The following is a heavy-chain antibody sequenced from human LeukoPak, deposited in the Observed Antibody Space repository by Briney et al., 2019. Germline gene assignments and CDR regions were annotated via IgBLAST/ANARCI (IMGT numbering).Heavy chain of an antibody. CDR1: GASITDDDFY. CDR3: SRDPVWGSA. V-gene: IGHV4-61*08. D-gene: IGHD7-27*01. Sequence: SETLSLTCSISGASITDDDFYWSWIRQSPGKGLEWIGYISDTEYTFYNPSVRSRVTISLDTSKNQFSLELNSVTPEDTAVYYCSRDPVWGSAWGQGTLVTVSS. J-gene: IGHJ5*02. CDR2: ISDTEYT.